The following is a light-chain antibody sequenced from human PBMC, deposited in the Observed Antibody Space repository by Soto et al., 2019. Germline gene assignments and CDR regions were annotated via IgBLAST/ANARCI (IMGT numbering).Light chain of an antibody. Sequence: EIVMTQSPATLSVSPGERATLSCRASQNVSSNLAWYQQKPGQAPRLLIYGASTRATGIPARFSGSGSGTEFTLTISSLQSEDFAVYYCQQYNNWPPLTFGRGTKVEIK. J-gene: IGKJ4*01. V-gene: IGKV3-15*01. CDR1: QNVSSN. CDR3: QQYNNWPPLT. CDR2: GAS.